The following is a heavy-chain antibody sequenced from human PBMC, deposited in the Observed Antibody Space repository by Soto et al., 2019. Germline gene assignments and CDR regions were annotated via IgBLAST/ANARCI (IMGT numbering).Heavy chain of an antibody. D-gene: IGHD2-8*01. Sequence: ASVKVSCNASGYSFSSHAIHWERLAPGQTLEWMGWITGGNNTKYSQRFLGRVSITSDTSASTAYMEVSSLTSEDTALYYCARGRVFNEFWGQGTLVNVYS. V-gene: IGHV1-3*01. CDR2: ITGGNNT. CDR3: ARGRVFNEF. J-gene: IGHJ4*02. CDR1: GYSFSSHA.